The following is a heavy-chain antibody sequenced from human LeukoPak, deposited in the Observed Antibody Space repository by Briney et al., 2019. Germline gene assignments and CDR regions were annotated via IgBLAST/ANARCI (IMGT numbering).Heavy chain of an antibody. J-gene: IGHJ3*02. CDR3: ARLDSRLQAFDI. D-gene: IGHD6-13*01. CDR2: ISSSSSTI. CDR1: GFTISSNY. V-gene: IGHV3-48*01. Sequence: GGSLRLSCAASGFTISSNYMSWVRQAPGKGLEWVSYISSSSSTIYYADSVKGRFTISRDNAKNSLYLQMNSLRAEDTAVYYCARLDSRLQAFDIWGQGTMVTVSS.